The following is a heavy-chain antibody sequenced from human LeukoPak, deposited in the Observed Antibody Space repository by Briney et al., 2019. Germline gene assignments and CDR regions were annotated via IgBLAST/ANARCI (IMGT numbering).Heavy chain of an antibody. D-gene: IGHD2-2*01. CDR2: IDGSGDNR. CDR1: GFTFKNYA. CDR3: AKVQMSTGWTFDF. J-gene: IGHJ4*02. Sequence: GGSQRLSCAASGFTFKNYAMSWVRQAPGKGLEWVSSIDGSGDNRYYADSVKGRFTISRDNSGNTLYLQLRGLGAEDTATYYCAKVQMSTGWTFDFWGQGSLVTVSS. V-gene: IGHV3-23*01.